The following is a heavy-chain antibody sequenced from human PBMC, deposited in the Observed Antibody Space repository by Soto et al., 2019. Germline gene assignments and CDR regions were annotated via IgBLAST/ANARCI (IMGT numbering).Heavy chain of an antibody. D-gene: IGHD2-15*01. J-gene: IGHJ6*02. Sequence: QVQLVESGGGVVQPGRSLRLSCAASGFTFSSYGMHWVRQAPGKGLEWVAGIWYDGSNKYYADSVKGRFTISRDNSKNTLYLQMNSLRAEDTAVYYCARERGLGYCSGGSCLGGMDVWGQGTTVTVSS. CDR1: GFTFSSYG. V-gene: IGHV3-33*01. CDR3: ARERGLGYCSGGSCLGGMDV. CDR2: IWYDGSNK.